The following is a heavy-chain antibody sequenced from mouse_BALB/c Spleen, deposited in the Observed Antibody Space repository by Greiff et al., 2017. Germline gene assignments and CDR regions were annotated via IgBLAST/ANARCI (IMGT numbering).Heavy chain of an antibody. CDR3: VRIYDGYLFDY. Sequence: VMLVESGPGLVAPSQSLSITCTVSGFSLTSYDISWIRQPPGKGLEWLGVIWTGGGTNYNSAFMSRLSISKDNSKSQVFLKMNSLQTDDTAIYYCVRIYDGYLFDYWGQGTTLTVSS. J-gene: IGHJ2*01. D-gene: IGHD2-3*01. CDR2: IWTGGGT. V-gene: IGHV2-9-2*01. CDR1: GFSLTSYD.